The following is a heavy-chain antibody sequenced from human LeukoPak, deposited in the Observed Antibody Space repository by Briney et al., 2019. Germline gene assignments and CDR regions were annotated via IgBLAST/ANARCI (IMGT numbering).Heavy chain of an antibody. Sequence: PGRSLRLSCTASGFTLGDYAMSWVRQAPGKGLEGVGFIRSKAYGGKTEYAASVKGRFTISRDDSKSIAYLQMNSLKTEDTAVYYCTRSVYGMVRGVISSYYFDYWGQGTLVTVSS. D-gene: IGHD3-10*01. CDR3: TRSVYGMVRGVISSYYFDY. CDR1: GFTLGDYA. V-gene: IGHV3-49*04. J-gene: IGHJ4*02. CDR2: IRSKAYGGKT.